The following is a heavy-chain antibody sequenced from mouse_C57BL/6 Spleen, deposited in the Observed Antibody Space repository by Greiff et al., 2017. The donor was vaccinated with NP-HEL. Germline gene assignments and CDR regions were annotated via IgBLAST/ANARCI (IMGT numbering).Heavy chain of an antibody. CDR2: IIPNNGGT. D-gene: IGHD2-4*01. Sequence: VQLQQSGPELVKPGASVKISCKASGYTFTDYYMNWVKQSHGKSLEWIGDIIPNNGGTSYNQKFKGKATLTVDKSSSTAYMELRSLTSEDSAVYYCAKKGISYYDYGYWRGGTTPTVSS. V-gene: IGHV1-26*01. CDR3: AKKGISYYDYGY. CDR1: GYTFTDYY. J-gene: IGHJ2*01.